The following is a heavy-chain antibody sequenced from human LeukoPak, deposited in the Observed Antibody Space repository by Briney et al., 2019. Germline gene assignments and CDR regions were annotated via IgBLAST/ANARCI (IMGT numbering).Heavy chain of an antibody. CDR3: QSRYLEWLLEY. V-gene: IGHV4-39*01. CDR1: GGSINSNNYY. CDR2: IYSSGSA. D-gene: IGHD3-3*01. Sequence: SETLSLTCTVSGGSINSNNYYWGWIRQPPGKGQEWIGSIYSSGSAYYNPSLKSRVTISVDTSKNQFSLRLSSVTAADTAVYYCQSRYLEWLLEYWGQGTLVTVSS. J-gene: IGHJ4*02.